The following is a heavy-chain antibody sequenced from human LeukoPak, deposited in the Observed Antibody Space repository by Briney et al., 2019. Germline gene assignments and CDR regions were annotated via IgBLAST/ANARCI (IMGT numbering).Heavy chain of an antibody. D-gene: IGHD3-9*01. CDR2: ISSSSSYI. CDR3: ARGAFDWLFYNWFDP. CDR1: GFTFSSYS. V-gene: IGHV3-21*01. J-gene: IGHJ5*02. Sequence: GGSLRLSCAASGFTFSSYSMNWVRQAPGKGQEWVSSISSSSSYIYYADSVKGRFTISRDNAKNSLYLQMNSLRAEGTAVYYCARGAFDWLFYNWFDPWGQGTLVTVSS.